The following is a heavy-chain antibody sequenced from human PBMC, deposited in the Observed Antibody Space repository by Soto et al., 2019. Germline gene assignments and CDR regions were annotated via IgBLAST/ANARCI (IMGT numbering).Heavy chain of an antibody. CDR1: GFTFSSYA. CDR3: AKLPYSSGYHSPNDY. J-gene: IGHJ4*02. Sequence: EVQLLESGGGLVQPGGSLRLSCAASGFTFSSYAMSWVRQAPGKGLEWVSAISGSGGSTYYADSVKGRFTISRDNSKNTLYMQMNSRRAEATAVYYCAKLPYSSGYHSPNDYWGQEPLVTVSS. V-gene: IGHV3-23*01. D-gene: IGHD3-22*01. CDR2: ISGSGGST.